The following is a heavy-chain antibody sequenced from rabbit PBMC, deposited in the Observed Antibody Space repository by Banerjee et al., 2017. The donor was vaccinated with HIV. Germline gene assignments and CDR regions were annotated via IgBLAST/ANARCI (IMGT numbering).Heavy chain of an antibody. J-gene: IGHJ4*01. V-gene: IGHV1S45*01. CDR3: ARGTGDTGNGLNL. CDR2: IYTSSGST. Sequence: QEQLEESGGDLVKPGASLTLTCKASGIDLSSRYLMCWVRQAPGKGLEWIACIYTSSGSTYYASWVNGRFSISKTSSTTVTLQMTSLTAADTATYFCARGTGDTGNGLNLWGPGTLVTVS. D-gene: IGHD7-1*01. CDR1: GIDLSSRYL.